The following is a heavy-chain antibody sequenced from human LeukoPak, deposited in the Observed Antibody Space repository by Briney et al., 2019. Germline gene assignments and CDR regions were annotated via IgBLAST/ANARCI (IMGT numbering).Heavy chain of an antibody. CDR3: ARGTRLGVFDY. D-gene: IGHD3-16*01. CDR1: GFTFSSYD. Sequence: GGSLRLSCAASGFTFSSYDMHWVRQATGKGLELVSAIGTACDTYYPGSVKGRFTISRENAKYSLFLQMNSLRAGDTAVYYCARGTRLGVFDYWGQGTLVTVSS. J-gene: IGHJ4*02. CDR2: IGTACDT. V-gene: IGHV3-13*01.